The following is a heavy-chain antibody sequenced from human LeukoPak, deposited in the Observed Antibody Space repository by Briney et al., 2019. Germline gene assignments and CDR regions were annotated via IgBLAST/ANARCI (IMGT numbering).Heavy chain of an antibody. CDR1: EGTFTSYA. CDR3: ARESPEQIVVVPAAPPSVYYYYYMDV. J-gene: IGHJ6*03. V-gene: IGHV1-69*05. D-gene: IGHD2-2*01. CDR2: IIPIFGTA. Sequence: ASVKVSSKAPEGTFTSYAICWVRQAPGQGLEWMGGIIPIFGTANYAQKFPGRVTITTDESTSTAYMELSSLRSEDTAVYYCARESPEQIVVVPAAPPSVYYYYYMDVWGKGTTVTVSS.